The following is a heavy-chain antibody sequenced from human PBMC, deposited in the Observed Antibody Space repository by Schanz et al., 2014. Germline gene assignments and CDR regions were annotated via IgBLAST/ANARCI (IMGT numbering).Heavy chain of an antibody. CDR1: GLIFGSSV. CDR3: ARDRRNADLDY. CDR2: ISGSGGST. D-gene: IGHD1-1*01. V-gene: IGHV3-23*01. J-gene: IGHJ4*02. Sequence: DVQLLESGGGLVQPGGSLKLSCAASGLIFGSSVMAWVRQAPGKGLEWVSAISGSGGSTYYADSVKGRFTISRDNSKNTLYLQMNNLRAEDTALYYCARDRRNADLDYWGQGTLVTGSS.